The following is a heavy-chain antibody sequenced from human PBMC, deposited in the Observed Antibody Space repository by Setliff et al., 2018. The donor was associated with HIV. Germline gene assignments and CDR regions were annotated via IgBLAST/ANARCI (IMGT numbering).Heavy chain of an antibody. Sequence: ASVKVSCKSSGYDFDFYYVHWVRQAPGQGFEWMGVINPTAGSTTYAQRFGGRVTMTRDTSTRTVDMELSSLRSDDTAVYYCARGMDDSSGYYYGYYDYYMDVWGKGTTVTVSS. D-gene: IGHD3-22*01. CDR1: GYDFDFYY. CDR2: INPTAGST. CDR3: ARGMDDSSGYYYGYYDYYMDV. V-gene: IGHV1-46*02. J-gene: IGHJ6*03.